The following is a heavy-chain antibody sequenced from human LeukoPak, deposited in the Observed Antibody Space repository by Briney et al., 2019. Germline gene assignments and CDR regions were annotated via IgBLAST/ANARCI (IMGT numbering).Heavy chain of an antibody. D-gene: IGHD6-19*01. J-gene: IGHJ4*02. CDR2: ISTYNGDT. CDR3: ARDPSNTSGYFILFDF. Sequence: ASVKVSCTASGYSFTKYGITWVRQAPGQGLEWLGWISTYNGDTHYAQKFQGRVTITTDTSTTTAYMELRRLTSDDTAVYYCARDPSNTSGYFILFDFWGQGTLVAVSS. CDR1: GYSFTKYG. V-gene: IGHV1-18*01.